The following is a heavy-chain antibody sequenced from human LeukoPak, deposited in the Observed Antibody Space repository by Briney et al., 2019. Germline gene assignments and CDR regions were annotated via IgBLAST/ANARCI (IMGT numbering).Heavy chain of an antibody. CDR3: ARVRGGFDY. CDR1: GGSISSYY. CDR2: IYYSGST. D-gene: IGHD3-16*01. J-gene: IGHJ4*02. Sequence: SETLSLTCTVSGGSISSYYWSWIRQPPGKGLEWIGYIYYSGSTNYNPSLKSRVTISVDTSKNQFSLKLSSVTAADAAVYYCARVRGGFDYWGKGILVTVSS. V-gene: IGHV4-59*01.